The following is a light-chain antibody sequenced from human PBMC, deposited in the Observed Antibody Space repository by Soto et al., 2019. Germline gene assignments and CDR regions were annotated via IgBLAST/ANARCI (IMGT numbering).Light chain of an antibody. CDR1: QSVSSSY. CDR2: GAS. J-gene: IGKJ5*01. V-gene: IGKV3-20*01. CDR3: QQYGSSPPIT. Sequence: IVFSQSPRTLSFSPGERATLSRRASQSVSSSYLAWYQQKPGQAPRLLIYGASSRATGIPDRFSGSGSGTDFTLTISRLEPEDFAVYYCQQYGSSPPITFGQGTRLEIK.